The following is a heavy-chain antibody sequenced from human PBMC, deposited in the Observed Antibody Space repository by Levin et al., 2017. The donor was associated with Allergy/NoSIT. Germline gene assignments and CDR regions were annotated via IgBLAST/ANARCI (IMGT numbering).Heavy chain of an antibody. CDR3: AKGYDFWSGYSTDDAFDI. Sequence: PGGSLRLSCAASGFTFSSYAMSWVRQAPGKGLEWVSAISGSGGSTYYADSVKGRFTISRDNSKNTLYLQMNSLRAEDTAVYYCAKGYDFWSGYSTDDAFDIWGQGTMVTVSS. V-gene: IGHV3-23*01. J-gene: IGHJ3*02. D-gene: IGHD3-3*01. CDR2: ISGSGGST. CDR1: GFTFSSYA.